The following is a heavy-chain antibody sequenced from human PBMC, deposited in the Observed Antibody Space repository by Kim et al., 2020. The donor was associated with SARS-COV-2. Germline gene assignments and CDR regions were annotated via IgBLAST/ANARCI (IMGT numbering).Heavy chain of an antibody. Sequence: SETLSLTCTVSGGSISSSSYYWGWIRQPPGKGLEWIGSIYYSGSTYYNPSLKSRVTISVDTSKNQYSLKLSSVTAADTDVYYCARVPTKGIAARAYWYFDLWGRGTLVTVSS. CDR1: GGSISSSSYY. CDR3: ARVPTKGIAARAYWYFDL. D-gene: IGHD6-6*01. J-gene: IGHJ2*01. V-gene: IGHV4-39*07. CDR2: IYYSGST.